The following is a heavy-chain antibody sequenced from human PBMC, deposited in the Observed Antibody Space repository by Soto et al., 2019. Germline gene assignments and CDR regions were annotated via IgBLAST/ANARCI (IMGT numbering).Heavy chain of an antibody. CDR3: ARSDTAMATNWYFDL. Sequence: GGSLRLSCAASGFTFSSYSMNWVRQAPGKGLEWVSSISSSSSYIYYADSVKGRFTISRDNAKNPLYLQMNSLRAEDTAVYYCARSDTAMATNWYFDLWGRGTLVTVSS. D-gene: IGHD5-18*01. V-gene: IGHV3-21*01. CDR1: GFTFSSYS. J-gene: IGHJ2*01. CDR2: ISSSSSYI.